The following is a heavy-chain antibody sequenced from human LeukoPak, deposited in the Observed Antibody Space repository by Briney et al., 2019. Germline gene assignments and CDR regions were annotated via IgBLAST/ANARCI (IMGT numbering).Heavy chain of an antibody. V-gene: IGHV3-30*02. D-gene: IGHD3-22*01. CDR3: ARGSSDYYDSSGYSPY. Sequence: PGGSLRLSCGASGFTFSSYGMHWVRQAPGKGLEWVAFIRYDGSNKYYADSVKGRFTISRDNSKNTLYLQMNSLRAEDTAVYYCARGSSDYYDSSGYSPYWGQGTLVTVSS. J-gene: IGHJ4*02. CDR1: GFTFSSYG. CDR2: IRYDGSNK.